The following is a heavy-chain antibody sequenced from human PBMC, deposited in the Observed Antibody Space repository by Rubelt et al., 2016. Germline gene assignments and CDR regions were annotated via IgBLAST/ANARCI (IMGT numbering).Heavy chain of an antibody. V-gene: IGHV4-34*01. CDR2: INHSGST. Sequence: QVQLQQWGAGLLKPSETLSLTCAVYGGSFSGYYWSWIRQPPGKGLEWIGEINHSGSTNYNPSLKSRVTISVDTSKNQFSLKLSSVTAADTAVYYCARHQWFGELFPFDPWGQGTLVTVSS. J-gene: IGHJ5*02. CDR1: GGSFSGYY. CDR3: ARHQWFGELFPFDP. D-gene: IGHD3-10*01.